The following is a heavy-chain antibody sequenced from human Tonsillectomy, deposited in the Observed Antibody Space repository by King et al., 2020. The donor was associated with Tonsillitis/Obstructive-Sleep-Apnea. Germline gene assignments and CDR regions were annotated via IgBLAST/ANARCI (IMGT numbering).Heavy chain of an antibody. D-gene: IGHD2-2*01. CDR1: GFTFSSYS. CDR2: ISSSSSYI. Sequence: VQLVESGGGLVKPGGSLRLSCAASGFTFSSYSMNWVRQAPGKGLEWVSSISSSSSYIYYADSVKGRFTISRDNAKNSLYLQMNSLRAEDTAVYYCAIDPYCSSTSCYRGGDYWGQGTLVTVSS. J-gene: IGHJ4*02. V-gene: IGHV3-21*01. CDR3: AIDPYCSSTSCYRGGDY.